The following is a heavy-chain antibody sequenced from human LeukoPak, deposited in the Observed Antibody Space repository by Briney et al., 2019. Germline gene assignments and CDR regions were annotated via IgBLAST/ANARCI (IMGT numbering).Heavy chain of an antibody. CDR3: ARLWGHPGIAAAGPYGIDV. Sequence: PSETLSLTCIVSGGSISSYSWNWIRQSPGKGLEWVGYISHSGTTSYNTSLKSRVTISVDTSKNQLSLKLTSVTAADTAVYYCARLWGHPGIAAAGPYGIDVWGQGTTVTVSS. D-gene: IGHD6-13*01. CDR2: ISHSGTT. CDR1: GGSISSYS. J-gene: IGHJ6*02. V-gene: IGHV4-59*08.